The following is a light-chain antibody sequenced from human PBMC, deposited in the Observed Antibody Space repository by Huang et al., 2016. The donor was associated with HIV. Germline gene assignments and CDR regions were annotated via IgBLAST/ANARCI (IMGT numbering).Light chain of an antibody. Sequence: EIVMTQSPATLSVSPGERATLSCRASQSVDSNLAWYQQRRGQAPRLLIYAAATRDTGIAARFSGSGSGTECTLTVSSLQSEDFAVYYCQQHNSWPRTFGRGTRV. CDR3: QQHNSWPRT. CDR1: QSVDSN. V-gene: IGKV3-15*01. CDR2: AAA. J-gene: IGKJ1*01.